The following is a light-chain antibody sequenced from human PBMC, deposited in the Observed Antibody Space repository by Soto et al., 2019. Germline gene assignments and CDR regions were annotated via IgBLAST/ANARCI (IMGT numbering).Light chain of an antibody. V-gene: IGKV3-20*01. Sequence: EIVLTQSPGTLYLSPGERATLSCSASQTLSSSHLAWYQQKPGQAPRLVIYGASTRATGIADRFSGSGSGTAFTLTITRLEPEDFAVYFCHQYGSSPQTFGQGTKVDIK. CDR1: QTLSSSH. CDR2: GAS. J-gene: IGKJ1*01. CDR3: HQYGSSPQT.